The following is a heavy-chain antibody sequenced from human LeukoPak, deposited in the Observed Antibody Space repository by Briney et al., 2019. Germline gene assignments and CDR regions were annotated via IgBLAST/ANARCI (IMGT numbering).Heavy chain of an antibody. CDR3: AREVEAFDI. V-gene: IGHV3-30-3*01. J-gene: IGHJ3*02. CDR2: ISYNGYNK. CDR1: GFTFSSYA. Sequence: PGGSLILSCAAPGFTFSSYAMHWVRQAPGKGLEWVAVISYNGYNKYYADSVKGRFTISRDNSKKTLYLQMSSLRGEDTAVYYCAREVEAFDIWGQGTMVTVSS.